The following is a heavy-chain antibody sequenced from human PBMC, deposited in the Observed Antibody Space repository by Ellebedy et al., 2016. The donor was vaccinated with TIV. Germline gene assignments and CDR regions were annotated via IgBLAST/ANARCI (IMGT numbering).Heavy chain of an antibody. J-gene: IGHJ2*01. D-gene: IGHD2-15*01. CDR3: ARSPQGEDRRYFDI. Sequence: MPGGSLRLSCAVYGGSFSGYYWTWIRQSPGKGLEWMAEIHQSGTIYYNPSLKSRVTILIDTSKNQVTLKLSSVTAADTAIYFCARSPQGEDRRYFDIWGRGTLVTVSS. CDR1: GGSFSGYY. V-gene: IGHV4-34*01. CDR2: IHQSGTI.